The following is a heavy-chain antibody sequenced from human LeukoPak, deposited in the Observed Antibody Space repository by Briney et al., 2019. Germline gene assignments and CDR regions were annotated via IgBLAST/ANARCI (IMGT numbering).Heavy chain of an antibody. J-gene: IGHJ4*02. V-gene: IGHV3-23*01. D-gene: IGHD3-9*01. CDR1: GFTFSSYA. Sequence: GGSLRRSCAASGFTFSSYAMSWVRKAPGKGLEWVSAISGSGGSTYYADSVKGRFTISRDNSKNTLYLQMNSLRADDTAVYYCAKPSTDDILTGYSYPFDYWGQGTLVTVSS. CDR3: AKPSTDDILTGYSYPFDY. CDR2: ISGSGGST.